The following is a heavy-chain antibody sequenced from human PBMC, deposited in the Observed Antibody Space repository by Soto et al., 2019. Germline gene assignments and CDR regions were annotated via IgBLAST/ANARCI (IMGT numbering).Heavy chain of an antibody. CDR1: GYIFTTYA. D-gene: IGHD3-9*01. Sequence: QVQLVQSGAEVKKPGASVTVSCKTSGYIFTTYAMHWVRQAPGQRLEWMGWINAGYGNTKYSQKFQGRVTITRDTSASTVYMELISLRPEDTAVYYCARAPYHDILTGYEFANWGQGTLVTVSS. V-gene: IGHV1-3*01. CDR2: INAGYGNT. J-gene: IGHJ4*02. CDR3: ARAPYHDILTGYEFAN.